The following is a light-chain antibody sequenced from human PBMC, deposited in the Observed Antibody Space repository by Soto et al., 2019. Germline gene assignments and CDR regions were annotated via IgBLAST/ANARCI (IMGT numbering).Light chain of an antibody. CDR1: QSVSSTY. J-gene: IGKJ4*01. Sequence: EIVLTQSPGTLSLSPGERAALSCRASQSVSSTYLAWYQQKPGQAPRLLIYGASSRATGIPDRFSGSGSGTDFTLTISRLEPEDFAVCYCQQHGSSQTFGGGTKVDIK. V-gene: IGKV3-20*01. CDR2: GAS. CDR3: QQHGSSQT.